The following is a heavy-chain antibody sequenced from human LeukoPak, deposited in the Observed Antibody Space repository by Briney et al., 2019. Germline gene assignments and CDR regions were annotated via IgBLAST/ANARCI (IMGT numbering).Heavy chain of an antibody. CDR3: ARHLGYCSGGSCLYYYYMDV. CDR2: IYPGDSDT. V-gene: IGHV5-51*01. Sequence: GESLKISCKGSGYSFTSYWIDWVRQTPGKGLEWMGIIYPGDSDTRYSPSFQGQVTISADKSISTAYLQWSSLKAPDTAMYYCARHLGYCSGGSCLYYYYMDVWGKGTTVTVSS. D-gene: IGHD2-15*01. CDR1: GYSFTSYW. J-gene: IGHJ6*03.